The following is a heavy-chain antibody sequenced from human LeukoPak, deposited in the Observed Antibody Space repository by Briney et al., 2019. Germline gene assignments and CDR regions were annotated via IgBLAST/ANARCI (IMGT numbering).Heavy chain of an antibody. V-gene: IGHV1-2*02. D-gene: IGHD4-17*01. CDR2: INPNSGGT. Sequence: ASVKVSCKASGYTFTGYYMHWVRQAPGQGLEWMGWINPNSGGTNYAQKFQGRVTMTRDTSISTAYMELSRLRSDVTAVYYCARDLHGDYDRLDYWGQGTLVTVSS. CDR3: ARDLHGDYDRLDY. J-gene: IGHJ4*02. CDR1: GYTFTGYY.